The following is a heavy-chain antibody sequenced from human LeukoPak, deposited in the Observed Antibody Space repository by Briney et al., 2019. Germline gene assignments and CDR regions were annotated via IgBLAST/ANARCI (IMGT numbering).Heavy chain of an antibody. V-gene: IGHV4-59*01. CDR3: ARSGLRHSYYYMDV. D-gene: IGHD4-17*01. Sequence: SETLSLTCTVSGGSISSYYWSWIRQPPGKGLEWIGYIYYSGSTNYNPSLKSRVTISVDTSKNQFSLKLSSVTAADTAVYYCARSGLRHSYYYMDVWGKGTTVTVSS. CDR1: GGSISSYY. CDR2: IYYSGST. J-gene: IGHJ6*03.